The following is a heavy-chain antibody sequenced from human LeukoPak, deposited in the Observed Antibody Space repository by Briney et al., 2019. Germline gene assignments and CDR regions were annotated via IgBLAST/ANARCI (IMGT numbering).Heavy chain of an antibody. CDR3: ARDWYYDFWSGYWGHYYGMDV. J-gene: IGHJ6*02. V-gene: IGHV1-2*06. D-gene: IGHD3-3*01. CDR2: INPNSGGT. Sequence: GASVKVSCKASGYTFTGYYMHWVRQAPGQGLEWMGRINPNSGGTNYAQKFQGRVTVTRDTSISTAYMELSRLRSDDTAVYYCARDWYYDFWSGYWGHYYGMDVWGQGTTVTVSS. CDR1: GYTFTGYY.